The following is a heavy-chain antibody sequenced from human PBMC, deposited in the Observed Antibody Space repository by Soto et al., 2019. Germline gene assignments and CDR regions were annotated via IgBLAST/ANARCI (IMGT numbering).Heavy chain of an antibody. CDR2: IWYDGSNK. V-gene: IGHV3-33*01. CDR3: ARDPEGIAVAGIGVGLLDY. Sequence: GGSLRLSCAASGFTFSSYGMHWVRQAPGKGLEWVAVIWYDGSNKYYADSGKDRFTISRENSKNTLYLQMNSLRAEDTAVYYCARDPEGIAVAGIGVGLLDYWGQGTLVTVSS. D-gene: IGHD6-19*01. J-gene: IGHJ4*02. CDR1: GFTFSSYG.